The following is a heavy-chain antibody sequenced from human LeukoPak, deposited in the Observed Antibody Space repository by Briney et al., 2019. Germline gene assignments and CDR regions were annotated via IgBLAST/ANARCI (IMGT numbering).Heavy chain of an antibody. V-gene: IGHV1-2*04. Sequence: GASVKVSCKASGYTFTGYYMHWVRQAPGQGLEWMGWINPNSGGTNYAQKFQGWVTMTRDTSISTAYMELSRLRSDDTAVYYCARDRADYDFWSGYYTSLDDWGQGTLVTVSS. CDR2: INPNSGGT. J-gene: IGHJ4*02. D-gene: IGHD3-3*01. CDR3: ARDRADYDFWSGYYTSLDD. CDR1: GYTFTGYY.